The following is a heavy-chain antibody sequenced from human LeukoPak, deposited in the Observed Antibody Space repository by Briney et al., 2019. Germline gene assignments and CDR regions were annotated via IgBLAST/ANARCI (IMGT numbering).Heavy chain of an antibody. Sequence: AASVKVSCKASGYTFTGYYMHWVRQAPGQGLEWMGWINPNSGGTNYEQKFQGRVTMTRDTSISTAYMELSRLRSDDTAVYYCARPATIFGVVYNWFDPWGQGTLVTVSS. D-gene: IGHD3-3*01. J-gene: IGHJ5*02. CDR1: GYTFTGYY. V-gene: IGHV1-2*02. CDR3: ARPATIFGVVYNWFDP. CDR2: INPNSGGT.